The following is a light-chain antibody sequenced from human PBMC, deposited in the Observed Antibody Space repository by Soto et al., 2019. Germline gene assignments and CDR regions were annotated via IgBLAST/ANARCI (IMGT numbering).Light chain of an antibody. J-gene: IGLJ2*01. CDR2: EVS. CDR1: SSDIGGYRY. V-gene: IGLV2-14*03. Sequence: QSALTQPASVSGSPGQSITISCTGTSSDIGGYRYVSWYQQHPGKAPKLMIHEVSNRPSGVSSRFSGSKSGNTASLTIFGLQAEDEADYYCSSYASTNTLIFGAGTKLTVL. CDR3: SSYASTNTLI.